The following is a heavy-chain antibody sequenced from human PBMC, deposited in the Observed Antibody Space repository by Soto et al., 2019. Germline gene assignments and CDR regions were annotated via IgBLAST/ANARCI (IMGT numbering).Heavy chain of an antibody. V-gene: IGHV1-3*01. CDR2: INAGNGNT. CDR3: ARVAITGTTAYYYYMDV. J-gene: IGHJ6*03. D-gene: IGHD1-7*01. CDR1: GYTFTSYA. Sequence: ASVKVSCKASGYTFTSYAMHWVRQAPGQRLEWMGWINAGNGNTKYSQKFQGRVTITRDTSASTAYMELSSLRSEDTAVYYCARVAITGTTAYYYYMDVWGKGTTVTVSS.